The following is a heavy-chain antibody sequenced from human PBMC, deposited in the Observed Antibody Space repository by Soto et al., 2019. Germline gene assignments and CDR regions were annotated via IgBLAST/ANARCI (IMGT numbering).Heavy chain of an antibody. J-gene: IGHJ5*01. V-gene: IGHV6-1*01. CDR1: GDSVSSSSVT. CDR2: TYYRSKWYN. Sequence: QVQLQQSEPGLVKPSQTLSLTCAISGDSVSSSSVTWNWIRQSPSRGLEWLGRTYYRSKWYNDYADSVKSXXTXNXXTSKNQFSLHLNSVTPEDTAVYYCVRLIGNSWLDFWGQGTLVTVSS. CDR3: VRLIGNSWLDF. D-gene: IGHD1-26*01.